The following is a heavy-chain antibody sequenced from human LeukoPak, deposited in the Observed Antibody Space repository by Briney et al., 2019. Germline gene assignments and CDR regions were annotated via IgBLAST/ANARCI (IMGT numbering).Heavy chain of an antibody. CDR3: AKEPTSGYCSSTSCYCDY. D-gene: IGHD2-2*01. CDR2: ISGSGGST. Sequence: GGSLRLSCAASGFTFSSYAMSWVRQAPGKGLEWVSTISGSGGSTYYADSVKGRFTISRDNSENTVYLQMNSLRAEDTAVYYCAKEPTSGYCSSTSCYCDYWGQGTLVTVSS. V-gene: IGHV3-23*01. J-gene: IGHJ4*02. CDR1: GFTFSSYA.